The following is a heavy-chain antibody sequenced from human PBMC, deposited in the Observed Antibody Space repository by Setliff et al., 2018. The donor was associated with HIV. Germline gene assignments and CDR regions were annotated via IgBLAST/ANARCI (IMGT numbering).Heavy chain of an antibody. CDR1: GFSLNTPGMR. CDR2: IDWDDNK. D-gene: IGHD6-13*01. V-gene: IGHV2-70*04. Sequence: SGPTLVNPTQTLTLTCIFSGFSLNTPGMRVSWIRQPPGKALEWLARIDWDDNKFYSTSLKTRLTISKDTSKNQVVLKMTVMDPVDTATYYCAHKPRIFAAGTHYFDFWGQGTLVTVSS. CDR3: AHKPRIFAAGTHYFDF. J-gene: IGHJ4*02.